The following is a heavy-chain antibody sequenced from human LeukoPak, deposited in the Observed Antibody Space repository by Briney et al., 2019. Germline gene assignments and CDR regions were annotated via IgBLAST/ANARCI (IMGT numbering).Heavy chain of an antibody. CDR3: ARGPITGTTRFDY. CDR1: GGSLSGYY. J-gene: IGHJ4*02. CDR2: INHSGST. D-gene: IGHD1-7*01. V-gene: IGHV4-34*01. Sequence: SETLSLTCAVYGGSLSGYYWSWIRQPPGKGLEWIGEINHSGSTNYNPSLKSRVTISADTSKNQFSLKLSSVTAADTAVYYCARGPITGTTRFDYWGQGTLVTVSS.